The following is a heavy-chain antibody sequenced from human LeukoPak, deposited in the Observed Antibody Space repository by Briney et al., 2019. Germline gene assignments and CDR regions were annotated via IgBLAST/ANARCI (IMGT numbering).Heavy chain of an antibody. V-gene: IGHV1-69*05. Sequence: ASVKVSCKASGGTFGSYAITWVRQAPGQGLEWMGRIIPIFGTANYAQKFQGRVTITTDESTSTAYMELSTLRSDDTAVYYCARERPPGDSSNWFLEGYFDIWGQGTLVTVSS. CDR3: ARERPPGDSSNWFLEGYFDI. CDR1: GGTFGSYA. J-gene: IGHJ4*02. D-gene: IGHD6-13*01. CDR2: IIPIFGTA.